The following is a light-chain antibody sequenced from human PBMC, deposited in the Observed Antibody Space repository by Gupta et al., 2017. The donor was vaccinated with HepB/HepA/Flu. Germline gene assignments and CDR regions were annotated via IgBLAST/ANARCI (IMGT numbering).Light chain of an antibody. CDR1: KLGDKY. V-gene: IGLV3-1*01. CDR2: QDS. CDR3: QAWDSITFCV. Sequence: SYELTQSPSLSVSPGQTASITCSGDKLGDKYACWYQQKPGQSPVLVIHQDSKLPSGIPGPFSGTNAGNTATLTIGGTQAMDEADYYCQAWDSITFCVFGTGTKVTVL. J-gene: IGLJ1*01.